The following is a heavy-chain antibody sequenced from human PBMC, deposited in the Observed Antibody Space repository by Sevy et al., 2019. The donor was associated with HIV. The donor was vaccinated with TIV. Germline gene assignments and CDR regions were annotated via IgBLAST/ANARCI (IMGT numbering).Heavy chain of an antibody. V-gene: IGHV3-74*01. CDR3: ARDCSSTSCLWGLDV. CDR1: GFSITSYW. J-gene: IGHJ6*02. Sequence: GGSLRLSCAGSGFSITSYWMHWVRQAPGKGLVWVSRMNEDGSVTNHADSVRGRFTISRDNARNSLFLQMNSLRVEDTAVYYCARDCSSTSCLWGLDVWGQGTAVTVSS. D-gene: IGHD2-2*01. CDR2: MNEDGSVT.